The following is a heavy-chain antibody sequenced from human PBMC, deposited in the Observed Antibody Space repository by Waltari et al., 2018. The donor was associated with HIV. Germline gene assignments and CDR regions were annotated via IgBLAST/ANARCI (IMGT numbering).Heavy chain of an antibody. CDR3: ARDPSPFRWYFDL. J-gene: IGHJ2*01. V-gene: IGHV6-1*01. Sequence: QVQLQQSGPGLVKPSQTLSITCAISGDSVSSNSAAWNYIRQSPSRGLAWLGRTNYRSKWYNDYAVSVKSRIMINPDTSKNQSSLQLNSVTPEDTAVYYCARDPSPFRWYFDLWGRGTLVTVSS. CDR1: GDSVSSNSAA. CDR2: TNYRSKWYN.